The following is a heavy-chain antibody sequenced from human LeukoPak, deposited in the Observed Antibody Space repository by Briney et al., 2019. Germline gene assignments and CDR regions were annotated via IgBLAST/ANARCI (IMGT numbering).Heavy chain of an antibody. D-gene: IGHD1-7*01. Sequence: ASVKVSCKASGGTFSSYAISWVRQAPGQGLEWMGRIIPILGIANYAQKFQGRVTITADKSTSTAYMELSSLRSEDTAVYYCARASTNYLYFDYWGQGTLVTVSS. V-gene: IGHV1-69*04. CDR1: GGTFSSYA. J-gene: IGHJ4*02. CDR3: ARASTNYLYFDY. CDR2: IIPILGIA.